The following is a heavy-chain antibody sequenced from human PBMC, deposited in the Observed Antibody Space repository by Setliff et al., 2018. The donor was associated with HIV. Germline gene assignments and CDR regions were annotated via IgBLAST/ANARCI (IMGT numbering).Heavy chain of an antibody. V-gene: IGHV1-18*01. CDR1: GYTFTSYD. CDR3: AREIGYYYDSSGYYPPTDYFYGMDV. CDR2: ISAYNGNT. J-gene: IGHJ6*02. D-gene: IGHD3-22*01. Sequence: ASVKVSCKASGYTFTSYDISGVRQAPGQGLEWMGWISAYNGNTNYAKKRQGRVTMTTDTSTSTAYMELRSLRYDDTAVYYCAREIGYYYDSSGYYPPTDYFYGMDVWGQGTTVTVSS.